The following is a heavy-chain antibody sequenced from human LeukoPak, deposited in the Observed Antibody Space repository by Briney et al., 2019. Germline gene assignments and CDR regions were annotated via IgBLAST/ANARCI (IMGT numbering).Heavy chain of an antibody. Sequence: PGGSLRLSCAASGFTFSVYYMNWIRQAPGKGLEWVSYISSSSYTIYYADSVKGRFTISRDNAKNSLYLQMNSLRPDDTAVYYCYSNSGYQDYWGQGTLVTVSS. CDR2: ISSSSYTI. J-gene: IGHJ4*02. D-gene: IGHD3-22*01. CDR1: GFTFSVYY. CDR3: YSNSGYQDY. V-gene: IGHV3-11*01.